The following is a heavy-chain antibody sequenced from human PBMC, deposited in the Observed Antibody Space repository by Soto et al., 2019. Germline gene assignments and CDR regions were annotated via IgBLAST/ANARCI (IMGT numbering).Heavy chain of an antibody. CDR1: GFTFDDHT. J-gene: IGHJ4*02. Sequence: EVQLVVSGGLVVRPGGSLRLSCAGSGFTFDDHTMHWVRQAPGKGLEWVSLITWDAGSAFYADSVRGRFTISRDNSKNSLYLQMNSLRTEDSALYYCAKEKDRIFDYRGRGTPVTVSS. CDR2: ITWDAGSA. V-gene: IGHV3-43*01. CDR3: AKEKDRIFDY.